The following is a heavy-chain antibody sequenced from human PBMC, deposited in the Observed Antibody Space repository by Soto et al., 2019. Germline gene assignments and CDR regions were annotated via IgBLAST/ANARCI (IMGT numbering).Heavy chain of an antibody. CDR2: MNPNSGNT. J-gene: IGHJ3*02. V-gene: IGHV1-8*01. CDR1: GYTFNRHD. D-gene: IGHD6-19*01. Sequence: QVQLVQSGAEVKRSGASVRISCKTSGYTFNRHDINWVRQATGQGPEWIGWMNPNSGNTGYAQTFQGRDTMTRDSSITTGYMDLSSPTSDDTAIYYCAREGLYGSIQDNTFDIWGQGTMVSVSS. CDR3: AREGLYGSIQDNTFDI.